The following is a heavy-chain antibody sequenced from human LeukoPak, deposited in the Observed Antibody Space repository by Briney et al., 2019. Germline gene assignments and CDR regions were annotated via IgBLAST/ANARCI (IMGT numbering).Heavy chain of an antibody. CDR2: ISPNGGNT. D-gene: IGHD3-22*01. CDR1: GFIFSSYA. CDR3: ARLADYDSSGYLSY. V-gene: IGHV3-64D*09. Sequence: GGSLRLSCSASGFIFSSYAMHWVRQAPGKGLEYVSTISPNGGNTYYTDLVKGRFTISRDNSKNTLYLQMSSLIAEDTAVYYCARLADYDSSGYLSYWGQGTLVAVSS. J-gene: IGHJ4*02.